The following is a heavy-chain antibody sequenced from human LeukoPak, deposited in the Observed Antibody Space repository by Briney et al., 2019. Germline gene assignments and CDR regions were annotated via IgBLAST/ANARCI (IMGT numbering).Heavy chain of an antibody. V-gene: IGHV3-21*01. D-gene: IGHD1-14*01. CDR1: GFTFSAYS. CDR3: ARDRGNQRGYYYYYMDV. Sequence: PGGSLRLSCEASGFTFSAYSMNWVRQAPGKGLEWVSSISIDSKYIFYGDSVKGRFTISRDNAKNSLYLQMNSLRAEDTAVYYCARDRGNQRGYYYYYMDVWGKGTTVTVSS. CDR2: ISIDSKYI. J-gene: IGHJ6*03.